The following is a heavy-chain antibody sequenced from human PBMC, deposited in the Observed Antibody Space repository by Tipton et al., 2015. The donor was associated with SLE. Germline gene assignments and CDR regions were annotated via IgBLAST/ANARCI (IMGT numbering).Heavy chain of an antibody. J-gene: IGHJ4*02. D-gene: IGHD2-2*01. CDR2: IYYSGST. CDR1: GGSISSHY. Sequence: TLSLTCAVSGGSISSHYWSWIRQPPGKGLEWIGYIYYSGSTNYNPSLKSRVTISVDTSKNQFSLKLSSVTAADTAVYYCARGDCSSTGCLDYWGQGTLVTVSS. CDR3: ARGDCSSTGCLDY. V-gene: IGHV4-59*11.